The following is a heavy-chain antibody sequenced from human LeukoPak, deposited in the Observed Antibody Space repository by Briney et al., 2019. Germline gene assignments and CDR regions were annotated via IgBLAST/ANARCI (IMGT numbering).Heavy chain of an antibody. CDR1: GGSISTYY. J-gene: IGHJ4*02. D-gene: IGHD3-10*01. CDR3: AREWGSGALGYYFDY. CDR2: IYSSGNT. Sequence: PSETLSLTCTVSGGSISTYYWSWIRQPPGKGLEWIGYIYSSGNTNYNPSLKSRVTMSVDTSKNQFSLKLSSVTAADTAVYYCAREWGSGALGYYFDYWGQGTLVTVSS. V-gene: IGHV4-4*08.